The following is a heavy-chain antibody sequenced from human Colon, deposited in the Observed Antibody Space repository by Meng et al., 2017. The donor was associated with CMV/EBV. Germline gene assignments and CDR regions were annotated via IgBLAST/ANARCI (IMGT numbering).Heavy chain of an antibody. V-gene: IGHV3-21*01. Sequence: GGSLRLSCAASGFIFTSYTMNWVRQAPGKGLEWVSSVSTSGRDIFYADSVKGRFTLSRDNAKNSLYLQMDSLRAEDTAVYYCVRHLEAGRNGYSEPFWGQGTLVTAPQ. J-gene: IGHJ1*01. CDR1: GFIFTSYT. CDR3: VRHLEAGRNGYSEPF. D-gene: IGHD5-18*01. CDR2: VSTSGRDI.